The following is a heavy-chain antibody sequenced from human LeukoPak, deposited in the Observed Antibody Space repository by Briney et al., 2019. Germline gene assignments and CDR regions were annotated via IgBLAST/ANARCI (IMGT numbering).Heavy chain of an antibody. D-gene: IGHD3-22*01. V-gene: IGHV4-59*08. J-gene: IGHJ4*02. CDR3: ARHAPSYYYDSSGPKTHFDY. CDR1: GGSISSYY. CDR2: IYYSGST. Sequence: SETLSLTCTVSGGSISSYYWSWIRQPPGKGLEWIGYIYYSGSTNYNPSLKSRVTITVDTSKNQFSLKLSSVTAADTAVYYCARHAPSYYYDSSGPKTHFDYWGQGTLVTVSS.